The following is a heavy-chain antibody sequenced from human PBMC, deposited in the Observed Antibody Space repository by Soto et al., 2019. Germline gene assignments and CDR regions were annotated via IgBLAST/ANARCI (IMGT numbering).Heavy chain of an antibody. CDR2: IAYDGINT. CDR3: ARVTPGNNLYYFSGLDV. D-gene: IGHD1-1*01. J-gene: IGHJ6*02. Sequence: GGSLRLSCVASGFNFGTYAIHWVRQAPGKGLQWVALIAYDGINTYYADSVKGRFTISRDNSKNTLHLQMNSLRPEDTGVYFCARVTPGNNLYYFSGLDVWGQGTSVTVSS. V-gene: IGHV3-30-3*01. CDR1: GFNFGTYA.